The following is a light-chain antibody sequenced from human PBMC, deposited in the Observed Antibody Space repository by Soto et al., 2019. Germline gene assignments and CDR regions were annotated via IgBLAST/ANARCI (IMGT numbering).Light chain of an antibody. V-gene: IGLV1-44*01. CDR2: NTN. CDR1: SSNVGRNT. Sequence: QSVLTQPPSASGPPGQRVTISCSGSSSNVGRNTVNWYQQLSGAAPTLLIYNTNKRPSGVPDRFSGSKSDTSASLAISGLKSEDEADYYCAAWDDGLNAVLFGGGTKLTVL. CDR3: AAWDDGLNAVL. J-gene: IGLJ2*01.